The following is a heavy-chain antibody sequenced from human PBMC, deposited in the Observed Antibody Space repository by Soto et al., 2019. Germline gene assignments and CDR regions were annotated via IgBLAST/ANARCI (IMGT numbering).Heavy chain of an antibody. CDR1: GGSFSGYY. V-gene: IGHV4-34*01. CDR2: INHSGST. Sequence: KSSETLSLTXAVYGGSFSGYYWSWIRQPPGKGLEWIGEINHSGSTNYNPSLKSRVTISVDTSKNQFSLKLSSVTAADTAVYYCPRRSQQQLVRGVNWFDPWGQGTLVTVSS. CDR3: PRRSQQQLVRGVNWFDP. J-gene: IGHJ5*02. D-gene: IGHD6-13*01.